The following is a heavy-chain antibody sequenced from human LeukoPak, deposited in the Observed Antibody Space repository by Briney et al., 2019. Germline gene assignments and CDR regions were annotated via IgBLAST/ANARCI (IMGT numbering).Heavy chain of an antibody. D-gene: IGHD1-26*01. CDR1: GYTFTGYY. CDR3: TREYGRYLKNFDY. J-gene: IGHJ4*02. CDR2: INPNSVGR. V-gene: IGHV1-2*02. Sequence: ASVKLSCKASGYTFTGYYIHWVRQAPGQGLEWMGWINPNSVGRNYAQKFQGRVTMTRDTSISTAYMELRSLRSDDTAVYYCTREYGRYLKNFDYWGQGTVVTVSS.